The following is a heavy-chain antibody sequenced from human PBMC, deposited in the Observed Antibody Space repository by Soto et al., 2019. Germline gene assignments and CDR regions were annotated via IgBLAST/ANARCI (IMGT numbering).Heavy chain of an antibody. V-gene: IGHV1-3*01. Sequence: QVQLVQFGAEVKKPGASVKVSCKASGYSFTSYAIHWVRQARGQRLEWMGWINAGNGNTKYSQKFQDRVTITRDTSPSTAYMELSSLRSEDTAVYYCARDLGGWPDYWGQGTLVTVSS. CDR2: INAGNGNT. D-gene: IGHD6-19*01. CDR1: GYSFTSYA. J-gene: IGHJ4*02. CDR3: ARDLGGWPDY.